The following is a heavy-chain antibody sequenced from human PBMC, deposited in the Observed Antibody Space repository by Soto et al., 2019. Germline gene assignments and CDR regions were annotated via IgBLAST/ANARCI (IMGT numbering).Heavy chain of an antibody. D-gene: IGHD6-19*01. V-gene: IGHV3-11*01. CDR3: SRDPRLADY. CDR1: GFTFSDHY. Sequence: QVQLVESGGGLVKPGGSLRLSCAASGFTFSDHYMTWIRQAPGKGPEWLSYISGGGDIISYADSVKGRFIISRDNAKRSLYLQINSLTVEDTAVYYCSRDPRLADYWGQGTLVTVSS. CDR2: ISGGGDII. J-gene: IGHJ4*02.